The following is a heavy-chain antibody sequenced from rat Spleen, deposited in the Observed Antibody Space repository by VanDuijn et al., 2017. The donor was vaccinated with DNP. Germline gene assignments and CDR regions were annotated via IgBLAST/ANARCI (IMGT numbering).Heavy chain of an antibody. Sequence: EVQLVESGGGPVQPGRSLKLSCVASGFTFSDYYMAWVRQAPTKGLEWVAVIIYDGSNTHYRDSVKGRFTISRENAESTLYLQMDSLRSEDTATYYCTTGGDYWGQGVMVTVSS. CDR1: GFTFSDYY. CDR2: IIYDGSNT. J-gene: IGHJ2*01. V-gene: IGHV5-20*01. CDR3: TTGGDY.